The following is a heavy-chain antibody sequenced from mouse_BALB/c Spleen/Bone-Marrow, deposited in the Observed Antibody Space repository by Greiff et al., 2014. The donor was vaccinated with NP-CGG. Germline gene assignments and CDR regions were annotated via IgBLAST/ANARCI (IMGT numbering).Heavy chain of an antibody. CDR1: GFNIKDTY. CDR3: ASYYYGSSLFAY. Sequence: EVMLVESGAELVKPGASVKLSCTASGFNIKDTYMHWVKQRPEQGLEWIGRIDPANGNTKYDPKFQGRATMTADTSSNTAYLQLSSLTSEDTAVYYCASYYYGSSLFAYWGQGTLVTVSA. V-gene: IGHV14-3*02. D-gene: IGHD1-1*01. CDR2: IDPANGNT. J-gene: IGHJ3*01.